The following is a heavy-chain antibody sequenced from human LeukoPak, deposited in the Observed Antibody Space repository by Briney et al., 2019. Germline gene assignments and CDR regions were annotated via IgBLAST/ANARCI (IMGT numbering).Heavy chain of an antibody. J-gene: IGHJ1*01. D-gene: IGHD1-1*01. Sequence: GGSLRLSCVASGFTFTDYAVSWVRQAPGKGPEWVSGISGSGGSTFYADSVKGRFTISRDNSKNTLYLQMTSLRAEDTAVYYCAKREVQKYFQHWGQGTLVTVSS. CDR3: AKREVQKYFQH. CDR1: GFTFTDYA. CDR2: ISGSGGST. V-gene: IGHV3-23*01.